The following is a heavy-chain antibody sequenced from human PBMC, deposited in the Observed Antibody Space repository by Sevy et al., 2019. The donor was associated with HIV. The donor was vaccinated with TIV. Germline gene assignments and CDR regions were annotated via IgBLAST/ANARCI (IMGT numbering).Heavy chain of an antibody. Sequence: GGSLRLSCTVPGFTLKSHTMYWVRQAPGKGLEWVAFISADAKKQNYADSVKGRFTISRDNFKNTLYLQVNSLRAEDTAIYYCARDLTERYTIDYWGQGILVTVSS. J-gene: IGHJ4*02. CDR3: ARDLTERYTIDY. V-gene: IGHV3-30*04. CDR2: ISADAKKQ. CDR1: GFTLKSHT. D-gene: IGHD7-27*01.